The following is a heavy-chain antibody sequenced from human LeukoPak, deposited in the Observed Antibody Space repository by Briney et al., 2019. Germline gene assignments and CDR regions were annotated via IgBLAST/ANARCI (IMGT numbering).Heavy chain of an antibody. CDR3: ARERVAAAGTAPFDY. J-gene: IGHJ4*02. V-gene: IGHV4-61*01. D-gene: IGHD6-13*01. CDR1: GGSISSGSYY. Sequence: SETLSLTCTVSGGSISSGSYYWSWIRQPPGKGLEWIGYIYYSGSTNYNPSLKSRVTISVDTSKNQFSLKLSSVIAADTAVYYCARERVAAAGTAPFDYWGQGTLVTVSS. CDR2: IYYSGST.